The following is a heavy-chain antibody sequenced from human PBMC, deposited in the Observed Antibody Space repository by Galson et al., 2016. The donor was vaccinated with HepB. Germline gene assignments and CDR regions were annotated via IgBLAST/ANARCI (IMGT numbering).Heavy chain of an antibody. D-gene: IGHD6-25*01. CDR1: GDSVSSNGAT. V-gene: IGHV6-1*01. J-gene: IGHJ4*02. CDR3: ARQYRGGPSDY. CDR2: TYYRSRWIN. Sequence: CAISGDSVSSNGATWNWIRQSPSRGLEWLGRTYYRSRWINNYAESVKSRIIITPDTSKNQFSLHLDSVTAADTALYYCARQYRGGPSDYWGQGTLVIVSS.